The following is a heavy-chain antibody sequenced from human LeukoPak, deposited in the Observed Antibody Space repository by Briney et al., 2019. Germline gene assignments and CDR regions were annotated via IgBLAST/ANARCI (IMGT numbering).Heavy chain of an antibody. Sequence: GGSLRLSCAASGFTFSSFAMSWVRQAPGKGLGWVSAICCSGGSTYYADSVEGRFTISRDASRNTLYVQMESLRAEDSAVYYCARGFSSTPSWTYGPPADYRYMDIWGKGTTVIVSS. V-gene: IGHV3-23*01. CDR2: ICCSGGST. D-gene: IGHD2-2*01. J-gene: IGHJ6*03. CDR1: GFTFSSFA. CDR3: ARGFSSTPSWTYGPPADYRYMDI.